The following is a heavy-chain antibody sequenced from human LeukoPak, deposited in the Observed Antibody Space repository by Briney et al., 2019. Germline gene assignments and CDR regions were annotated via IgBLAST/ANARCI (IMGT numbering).Heavy chain of an antibody. CDR3: ARSKRTGHYDSSGHFPDYYYGMDV. CDR1: GGTFSSYA. Sequence: ASVKVSCKASGGTFSSYAISWVRQAPGQGLEWMGGIIPIFGTANYAQKFQGRVTIIADESTSTAYMELSSLRSEDAAAYYCARSKRTGHYDSSGHFPDYYYGMDVWGQGTTVTVSS. CDR2: IIPIFGTA. V-gene: IGHV1-69*13. J-gene: IGHJ6*02. D-gene: IGHD3-22*01.